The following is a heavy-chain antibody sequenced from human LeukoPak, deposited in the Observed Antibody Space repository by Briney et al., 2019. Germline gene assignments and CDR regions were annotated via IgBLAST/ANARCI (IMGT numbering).Heavy chain of an antibody. CDR1: GFTFSSYA. CDR2: ISYDGSNK. CDR3: AKEVNGYNDEYFQH. V-gene: IGHV3-30*04. Sequence: GGSLRLSCAASGFTFSSYAMHWVRQAPGKGLEWVAVISYDGSNKYYADSVKGRFTISRDNSKNTLYLQMNSLGAEDTAVYYCAKEVNGYNDEYFQHWGQGTLVTVSS. J-gene: IGHJ1*01. D-gene: IGHD5-24*01.